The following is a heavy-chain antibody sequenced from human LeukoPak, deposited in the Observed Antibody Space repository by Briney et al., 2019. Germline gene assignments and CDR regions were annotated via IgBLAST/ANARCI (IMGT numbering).Heavy chain of an antibody. V-gene: IGHV3-43*02. CDR1: GFMFHDYA. CDR3: ARESESSGWYDY. J-gene: IGHJ4*02. Sequence: GGSQRLSCAAPGFMFHDYAIHWVRQAPGKGLEWVSLISGDGGSTFYADSVKGRFTISRDNSKNSLYLQMNSLRSDDTALYYCARESESSGWYDYWGQGTLVTVSS. D-gene: IGHD6-19*01. CDR2: ISGDGGST.